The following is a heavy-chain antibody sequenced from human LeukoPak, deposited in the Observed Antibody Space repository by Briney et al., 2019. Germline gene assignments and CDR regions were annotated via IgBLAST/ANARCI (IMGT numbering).Heavy chain of an antibody. CDR3: ATAGHYYDSSGYYPHPHYYYYMDV. J-gene: IGHJ6*03. V-gene: IGHV3-21*01. CDR1: GFTFSSYS. CDR2: ISSSSSYI. Sequence: PGGSLRLSCAASGFTFSSYSMNWVRQAPGKGLEWVSSISSSSSYIYYADSVKGRSTISRDNAKNSLYLQMNSLRAEDTAVYYCATAGHYYDSSGYYPHPHYYYYMDVWGKGTTVTISS. D-gene: IGHD3-22*01.